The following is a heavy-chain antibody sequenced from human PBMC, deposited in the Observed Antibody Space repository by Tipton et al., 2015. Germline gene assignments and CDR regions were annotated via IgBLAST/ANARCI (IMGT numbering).Heavy chain of an antibody. V-gene: IGHV3-23*01. D-gene: IGHD3-16*01. CDR2: ISSSGDST. J-gene: IGHJ4*02. CDR1: GFTFSTYA. CDR3: ARDLGYDDSTLGYFDY. Sequence: SLRLSCAASGFTFSTYAISWVRQPPGKGLEWVSGISSSGDSTYYADSVKGRFIISRDNSKNTLYLQMNSLRADDMAVYYCARDLGYDDSTLGYFDYWGQGTLVTVSS.